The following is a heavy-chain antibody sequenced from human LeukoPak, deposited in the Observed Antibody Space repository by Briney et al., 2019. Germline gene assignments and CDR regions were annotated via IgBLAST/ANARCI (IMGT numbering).Heavy chain of an antibody. J-gene: IGHJ4*02. CDR3: ASSGLAGDY. D-gene: IGHD6-25*01. CDR2: INPSGGST. Sequence: GASVKVSCKASGYTFTSYYMHWVRQAPGQGLEWMGIINPSGGSTSYAQKFQGRVTMTRDTSISTAYMELSRLRSDDTAVYYCASSGLAGDYWGQGTLVTVSS. V-gene: IGHV1-46*01. CDR1: GYTFTSYY.